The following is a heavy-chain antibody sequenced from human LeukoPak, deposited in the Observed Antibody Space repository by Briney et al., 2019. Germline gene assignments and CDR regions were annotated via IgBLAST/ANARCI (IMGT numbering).Heavy chain of an antibody. V-gene: IGHV3-74*03. D-gene: IGHD5-12*01. CDR2: INSDGSSI. J-gene: IGHJ4*02. CDR3: SREGRVSGYDFDC. CDR1: GFTFSSYW. Sequence: GGSLSLSCAASGFTFSSYWMHWVRQAPGEGLVWVSRINSDGSSITYADSVKGRFTISRDNAKNTLFLQMNSLRVEDTAVYNCSREGRVSGYDFDCWGQGTLVTVSS.